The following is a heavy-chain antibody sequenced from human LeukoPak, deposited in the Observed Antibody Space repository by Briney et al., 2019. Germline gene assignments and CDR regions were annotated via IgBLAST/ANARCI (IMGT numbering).Heavy chain of an antibody. D-gene: IGHD6-19*01. J-gene: IGHJ4*02. CDR3: ARPGIAVAGEFFDY. Sequence: GGSLRLSCTASGFTFSSYSMNWVRQAPGKGLEWVSFIRSSSSYIYYADSVKGRFTISRDNAKNSLYLQMNSLRAEDTAVYYCARPGIAVAGEFFDYWGQGTLVTVSS. V-gene: IGHV3-21*01. CDR1: GFTFSSYS. CDR2: IRSSSSYI.